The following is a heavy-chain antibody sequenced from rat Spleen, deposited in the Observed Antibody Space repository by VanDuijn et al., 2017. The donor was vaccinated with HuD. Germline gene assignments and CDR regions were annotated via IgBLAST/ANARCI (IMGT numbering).Heavy chain of an antibody. CDR3: ATDTFYDGTYYPGGFDY. J-gene: IGHJ2*01. Sequence: EVQLVESGGGLVQPRRSLKLSCAASGFTFTNYYMAWVRQAPTKGLEWVAYISTGGDNTYYRDSVKGRFTISRDNAKSTLYLQLDSLRSEDTATYYCATDTFYDGTYYPGGFDYWGQGVMVTVSS. CDR2: ISTGGDNT. D-gene: IGHD1-12*02. CDR1: GFTFTNYY. V-gene: IGHV5-27*01.